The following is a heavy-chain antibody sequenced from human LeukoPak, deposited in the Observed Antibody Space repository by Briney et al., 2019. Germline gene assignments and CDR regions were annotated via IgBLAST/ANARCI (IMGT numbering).Heavy chain of an antibody. CDR1: GFTFSSYH. CDR3: ARLYDILTGAFYY. D-gene: IGHD3-9*01. Sequence: PGGSLRLSCAASGFTFSSYHMNWVRQAPGKGLEWVSYISSSSSYIYYADSVKGRYTISRGNAKNSLYLQMSSLRAEDTAIYYCARLYDILTGAFYYWGQGTLVTVSS. V-gene: IGHV3-21*05. CDR2: ISSSSSYI. J-gene: IGHJ4*02.